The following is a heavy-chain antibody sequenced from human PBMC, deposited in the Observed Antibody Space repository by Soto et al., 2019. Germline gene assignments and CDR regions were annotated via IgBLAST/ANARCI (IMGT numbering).Heavy chain of an antibody. J-gene: IGHJ6*02. V-gene: IGHV1-69*12. D-gene: IGHD2-15*01. CDR1: GGTFSSYA. Sequence: QVELVQSGAEVKKPGSSVKVSCKASGGTFSSYANSWVRQAPGQGLEWMGGIIPIFGTANYAQKFQGRVTITADESTSTDYMELSSLRSEDTAVYYCARHPGGRGYYYGMDVWGQGTTVTVSS. CDR3: ARHPGGRGYYYGMDV. CDR2: IIPIFGTA.